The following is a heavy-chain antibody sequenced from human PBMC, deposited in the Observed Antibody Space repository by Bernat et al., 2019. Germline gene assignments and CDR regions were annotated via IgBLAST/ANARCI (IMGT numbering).Heavy chain of an antibody. V-gene: IGHV3-21*01. CDR1: GFTFNTYS. CDR2: ITGSRSSGTYT. CDR3: ARGYPTIIAAAGPDY. J-gene: IGHJ4*02. Sequence: EVQLLESGGGLVNPGGSLRLSCATSGFTFNTYSMTWVRQAPGKGLEWVSSITGSRSSGTYTYYADSVKGRFTISRDNARNSLYLQMNSLTAEDTAIYYCARGYPTIIAAAGPDYWGQGTLVTVS. D-gene: IGHD6-25*01.